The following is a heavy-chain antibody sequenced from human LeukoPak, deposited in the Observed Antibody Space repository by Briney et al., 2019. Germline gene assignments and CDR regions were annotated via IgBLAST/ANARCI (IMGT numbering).Heavy chain of an antibody. CDR1: GYTFTSYY. D-gene: IGHD1-1*01. J-gene: IGHJ4*02. V-gene: IGHV1-46*01. CDR3: ARGGGTPGTTYRMDFDY. Sequence: ASVKVSCKASGYTFTSYYMHWVRQALGQGLEWMGIINPSGGSTSYAQKFQGRVTMTRDMSTSTVYMELSSLRSEDTAVYYCARGGGTPGTTYRMDFDYWGQGTLVTVSS. CDR2: INPSGGST.